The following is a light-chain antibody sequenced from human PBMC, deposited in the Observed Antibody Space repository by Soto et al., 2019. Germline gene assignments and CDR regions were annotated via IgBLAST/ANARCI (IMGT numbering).Light chain of an antibody. CDR3: QHYDTYPLT. J-gene: IGKJ4*01. CDR1: QSISSW. CDR2: KAS. V-gene: IGKV1-5*03. Sequence: EIQMTQSPSTLSASVGDRVTITCRASQSISSWLAWYQQKPGKAPKLLLYKASSLESGVPSRFSGSGSGTEFTLTISSLQPDDFATYYCQHYDTYPLTFGGGTKVEIK.